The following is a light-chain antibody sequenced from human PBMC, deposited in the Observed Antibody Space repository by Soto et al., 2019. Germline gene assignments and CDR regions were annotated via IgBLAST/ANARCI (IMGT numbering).Light chain of an antibody. CDR2: DVS. V-gene: IGLV2-14*03. Sequence: QSALTQPASVSGSPGQAITISCSGTSSHVGAFNYVSCYQQHPCKAPTLMIYDVSNRPSGCSYRFSDLRSRNTASLTISGLRAEDEADYYCIASTSNNTSVFGSATKVPV. J-gene: IGLJ1*01. CDR1: SSHVGAFNY. CDR3: IASTSNNTSV.